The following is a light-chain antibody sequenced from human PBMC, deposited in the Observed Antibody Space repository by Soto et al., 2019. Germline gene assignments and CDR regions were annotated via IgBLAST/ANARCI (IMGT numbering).Light chain of an antibody. CDR3: QQYETFSGT. V-gene: IGKV1-5*01. CDR1: QTFSSR. Sequence: DIQMTQSPSSLSASAVDRVTITFRASQTFSSRLAWYQQKPGEAPKLLIYDASALPRGVPARFSGSGSGTKFTLTIASLQPDDFATYYCQQYETFSGTFGPGTKVDIK. CDR2: DAS. J-gene: IGKJ1*01.